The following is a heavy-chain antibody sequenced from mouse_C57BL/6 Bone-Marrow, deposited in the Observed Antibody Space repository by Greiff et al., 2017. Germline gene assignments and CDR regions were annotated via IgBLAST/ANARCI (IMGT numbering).Heavy chain of an antibody. J-gene: IGHJ3*01. D-gene: IGHD1-1*01. Sequence: EVHLVESGGGLVKPGGSLKLSCAASGFTFSDYGMHWVRQAPEKGLEWVAYISSGSSTISYADTVKGRFTISRDNAKNTLFLQMTSLRSEDTAMYYCANYYGSNPFAYWGQGTLVTVSA. CDR1: GFTFSDYG. CDR3: ANYYGSNPFAY. V-gene: IGHV5-17*01. CDR2: ISSGSSTI.